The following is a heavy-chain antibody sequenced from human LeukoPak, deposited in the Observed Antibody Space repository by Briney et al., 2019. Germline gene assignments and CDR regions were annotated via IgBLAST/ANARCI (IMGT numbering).Heavy chain of an antibody. D-gene: IGHD4-17*01. V-gene: IGHV4-34*01. CDR1: GVSFSGYY. CDR2: INHSGGT. CDR3: ARGSDDYGDYYFFDY. J-gene: IGHJ4*02. Sequence: SETLSLTCSVNGVSFSGYYWSWIRQSPGKGLEWIGEINHSGGTNYNPSLESRVTISVDTSKNQFSLNLRSVTAADTAVYYCARGSDDYGDYYFFDYWGQGTLVTVSS.